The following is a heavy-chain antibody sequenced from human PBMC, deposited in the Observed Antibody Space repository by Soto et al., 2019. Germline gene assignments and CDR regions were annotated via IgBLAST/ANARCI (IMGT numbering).Heavy chain of an antibody. V-gene: IGHV3-23*01. Sequence: EVQLLESGGDLVQPGGSLRLSCAASGFTFNNYAMSWVRQAPGKGLEWVSAISGSGDNTYYADSVKGRFTMSRDNSKNTLYLQMNSLRAEDTAMCYCAKDAAGAASDYWGQGTLVTVSS. D-gene: IGHD6-25*01. CDR3: AKDAAGAASDY. CDR2: ISGSGDNT. J-gene: IGHJ4*02. CDR1: GFTFNNYA.